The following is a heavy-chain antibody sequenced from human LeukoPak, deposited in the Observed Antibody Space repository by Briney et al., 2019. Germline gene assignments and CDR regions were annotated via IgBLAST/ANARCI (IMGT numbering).Heavy chain of an antibody. V-gene: IGHV4-30-4*01. CDR1: GGSISSGDYY. CDR3: ARDGGRIAAAGHYYYYGMGV. CDR2: IYYSGST. D-gene: IGHD6-13*01. J-gene: IGHJ6*02. Sequence: PSQTLSLTCTVSGGSISSGDYYWSWIRQPPGKGLEWIGYIYYSGSTYYNPSLKSRVTISVDTSKNQFSLKLSSVTAADTAVYYCARDGGRIAAAGHYYYYGMGVWGQGTTVTVSS.